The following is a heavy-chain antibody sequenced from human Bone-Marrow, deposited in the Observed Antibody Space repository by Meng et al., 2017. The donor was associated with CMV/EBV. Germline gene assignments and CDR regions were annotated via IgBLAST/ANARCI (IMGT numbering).Heavy chain of an antibody. CDR3: AKDQRLRPTNMIVPPPPLFDP. V-gene: IGHV3-52*01. CDR1: GFTFSSSW. CDR2: IKCDGSEK. J-gene: IGHJ5*02. D-gene: IGHD3-16*01. Sequence: GGSLRLSCAASGFTFSSSWMHWVCQAPEKGLEWVADIKCDGSEKYYVDSVKGRLTISRDNAKNSLYLQVNSLRAEDTAVYYCAKDQRLRPTNMIVPPPPLFDPWGQGTPVTVSS.